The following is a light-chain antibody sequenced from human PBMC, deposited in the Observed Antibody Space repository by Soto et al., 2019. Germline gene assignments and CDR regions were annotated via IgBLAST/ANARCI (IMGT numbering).Light chain of an antibody. CDR1: TRVNSSY. J-gene: IGKJ4*01. Sequence: EIVLTQSPGTLSLSPGERATLSGRARTRVNSSYLAWYQQKPGQAPRLLIYGASSRATGIPDRFSGSGSGTDFTLTISRLEPEDFAVYYCQQYNNWPRTFGGGTKVDIK. V-gene: IGKV3-20*01. CDR3: QQYNNWPRT. CDR2: GAS.